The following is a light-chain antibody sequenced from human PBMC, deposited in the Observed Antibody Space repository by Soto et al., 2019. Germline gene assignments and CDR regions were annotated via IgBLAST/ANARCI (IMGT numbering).Light chain of an antibody. V-gene: IGKV3-20*01. CDR2: GAS. CDR3: HQFGRSPPAFT. J-gene: IGKJ2*01. CDR1: QSVRTSY. Sequence: ESMLTQSPGTLSLSPGERATLSCRASQSVRTSYLAWYQQKPGQAPRLLIYGASIRATGIPDRFSGSGSGTDFTLTISRLEPADFAVYYCHQFGRSPPAFTFGQGTKREI.